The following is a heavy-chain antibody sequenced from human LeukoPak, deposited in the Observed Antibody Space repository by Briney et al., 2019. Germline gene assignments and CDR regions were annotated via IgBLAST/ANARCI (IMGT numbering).Heavy chain of an antibody. Sequence: SETLSLTCTVSGDSISSYYWSWIRQPPGKGLEWIGYIYYSGSTNYNPSLKSRVTISVDTSKNQFSLKLSSVTAADTAVYYCAREDSSGYYAYWGQGTLVTVSS. J-gene: IGHJ4*02. V-gene: IGHV4-59*01. CDR3: AREDSSGYYAY. D-gene: IGHD3-22*01. CDR1: GDSISSYY. CDR2: IYYSGST.